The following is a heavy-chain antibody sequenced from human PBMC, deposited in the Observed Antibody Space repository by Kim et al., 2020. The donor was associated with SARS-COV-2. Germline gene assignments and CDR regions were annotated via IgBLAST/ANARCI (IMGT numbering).Heavy chain of an antibody. D-gene: IGHD2-21*02. CDR1: GGSFSGYY. Sequence: SETLSLTCAVYGGSFSGYYWSWIRQPPGKGLEWIGEINHSGSTNYNPSLKSRVTIAVDTSKNQFSLKLSSVTAADTAGYYFAGDLTCIRNGFDPWGQGTL. CDR2: INHSGST. V-gene: IGHV4-34*01. CDR3: AGDLTCIRNGFDP. J-gene: IGHJ5*02.